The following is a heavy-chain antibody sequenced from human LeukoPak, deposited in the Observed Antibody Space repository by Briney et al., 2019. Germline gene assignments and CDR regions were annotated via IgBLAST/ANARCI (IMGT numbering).Heavy chain of an antibody. Sequence: ASVKVSCKASGYTFTSYGISWVRPAPGQGLAWMGWISAYNGNTNYAQKLQGRVTMTTDTSTSTAYMELRSLRSDDTAVYYCARDHYYDSSGYASPFDYWGQGTLVTVSS. D-gene: IGHD3-22*01. J-gene: IGHJ4*02. CDR3: ARDHYYDSSGYASPFDY. V-gene: IGHV1-18*01. CDR2: ISAYNGNT. CDR1: GYTFTSYG.